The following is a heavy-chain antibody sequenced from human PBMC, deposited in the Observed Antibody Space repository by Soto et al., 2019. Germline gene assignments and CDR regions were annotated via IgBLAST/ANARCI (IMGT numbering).Heavy chain of an antibody. CDR3: ARDPLAVERPY. V-gene: IGHV3-30-3*01. Sequence: LRLSCAASGFTFSNYAMHWVRQAPGKGLEWVAVISYDGSNKYYADSVKGRFTISRDNSKNTLYLQMNSLRAEDTAVYYCARDPLAVERPYWGQGTLVTVSS. J-gene: IGHJ4*02. CDR1: GFTFSNYA. D-gene: IGHD6-19*01. CDR2: ISYDGSNK.